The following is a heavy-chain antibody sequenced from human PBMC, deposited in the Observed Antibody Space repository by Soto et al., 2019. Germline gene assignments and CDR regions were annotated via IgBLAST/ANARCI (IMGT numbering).Heavy chain of an antibody. CDR3: ASSPPSRNYYYYYGMDF. CDR1: AYTFTGYY. Sequence: ASVKVSCKASAYTFTGYYMHWVRQAPGQGNEWMGWINPNSGGTNYAQKFQGWVTMTRDTSTSTAYMELSSLRSEDTAVYYCASSPPSRNYYYYYGMDFWGQGTTVTVSS. CDR2: INPNSGGT. J-gene: IGHJ6*02. V-gene: IGHV1-2*04.